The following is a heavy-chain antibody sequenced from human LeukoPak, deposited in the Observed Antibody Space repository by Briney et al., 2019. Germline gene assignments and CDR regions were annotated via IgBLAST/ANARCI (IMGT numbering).Heavy chain of an antibody. CDR1: GYTFTGYY. V-gene: IGHV1-69*13. CDR2: IIPILGTA. CDR3: ASSCRTTSCLGRTDY. D-gene: IGHD1-14*01. Sequence: ASVKVSCKASGYTFTGYYMHWVRQAPGQGLEWMGGIIPILGTANYAQKFQGRVTITADESTSTAYMELSSLRSEDTAVYYCASSCRTTSCLGRTDYWGQGTLVTVSS. J-gene: IGHJ4*02.